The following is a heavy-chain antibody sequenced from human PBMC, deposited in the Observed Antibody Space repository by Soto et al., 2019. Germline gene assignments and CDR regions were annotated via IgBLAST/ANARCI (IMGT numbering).Heavy chain of an antibody. CDR3: ASRKSSPYFDY. J-gene: IGHJ4*02. CDR2: ISHSGST. D-gene: IGHD3-10*01. Sequence: SETLSLTCAVSGCSISSGGYSWSWIRQPPGKGLEWIGYISHSGSTYYNPSLKSRVTISVDRSKNQFSLKLSSVTAADTAVYYCASRKSSPYFDYWGQGTLVTVSS. V-gene: IGHV4-30-2*01. CDR1: GCSISSGGYS.